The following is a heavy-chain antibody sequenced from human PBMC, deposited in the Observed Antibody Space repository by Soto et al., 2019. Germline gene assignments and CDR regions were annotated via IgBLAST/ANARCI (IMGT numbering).Heavy chain of an antibody. CDR1: GFTFTTYA. CDR3: AKEALTVAGNNFDS. Sequence: GGSLRLSCAASGFTFTTYAMGWFRQAPGKGLEWVSSISGSGAGTFYADSVKGRFTISRDNAKKMVYLQMNGLRADDTALYYCAKEALTVAGNNFDSWGQGTLVTVSS. V-gene: IGHV3-23*01. D-gene: IGHD6-19*01. CDR2: ISGSGAGT. J-gene: IGHJ4*02.